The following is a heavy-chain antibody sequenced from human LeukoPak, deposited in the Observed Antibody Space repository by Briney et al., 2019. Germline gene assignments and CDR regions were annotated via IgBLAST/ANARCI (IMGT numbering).Heavy chain of an antibody. V-gene: IGHV4-39*01. CDR2: IGNLLYECST. Sequence: SETLSLTCTVSGASMTSTIYYWGWLRQTPGKGLEWIGNIGNLLYECSTYYSPSLQIRVTISVDTSKNQLSLKLLSVTAADTAFYFCMRHVQYCGGGKCHDHFDSWGQGTLVTVSS. D-gene: IGHD2-15*01. J-gene: IGHJ4*02. CDR3: MRHVQYCGGGKCHDHFDS. CDR1: GASMTSTIYY.